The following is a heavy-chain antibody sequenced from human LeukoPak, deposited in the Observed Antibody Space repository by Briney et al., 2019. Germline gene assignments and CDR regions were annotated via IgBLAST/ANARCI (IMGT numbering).Heavy chain of an antibody. D-gene: IGHD1-26*01. V-gene: IGHV3-30-3*01. CDR2: ISYAGSNE. J-gene: IGHJ4*02. CDR3: ANGSPAFDY. Sequence: SGGSLRLSRAASGFTFSSYAMYWVRQAPGKGLEWVAVISYAGSNEDYADSVKGRFTISRDNSQNTLYLQMNSLRAEDTAVYYCANGSPAFDYWGQGTLVTVSS. CDR1: GFTFSSYA.